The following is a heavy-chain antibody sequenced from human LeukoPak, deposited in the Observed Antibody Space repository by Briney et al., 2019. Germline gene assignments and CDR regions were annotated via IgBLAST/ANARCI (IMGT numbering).Heavy chain of an antibody. J-gene: IGHJ6*03. CDR3: ARAIETYYDDWIGTYYMDV. Sequence: SETLSLTCTVSGGSISTGGYHWSWIRQHPGKGLEWIGYIYYSGTTYYNPSLKSRLTISVDTSKNQFSMKLSSVTAADTAVYYCARAIETYYDDWIGTYYMDVWGKGTTVTVSS. CDR1: GGSISTGGYH. CDR2: IYYSGTT. D-gene: IGHD3-3*01. V-gene: IGHV4-31*03.